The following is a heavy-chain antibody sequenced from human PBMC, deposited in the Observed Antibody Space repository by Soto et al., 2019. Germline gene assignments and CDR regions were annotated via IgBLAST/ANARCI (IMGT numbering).Heavy chain of an antibody. CDR2: FRSSGGT. V-gene: IGHV4-59*01. CDR3: ARESREHSSSGGLDV. Sequence: SETLSLTCTVSGDSISSYNLAWIRQPPGKGLEWIGYFRSSGGTSYNPSLKSRVAISADASTKQFSLKLRSVTAADTAVYYCARESREHSSSGGLDVWGQGTTVTVSS. J-gene: IGHJ6*02. CDR1: GDSISSYN. D-gene: IGHD1-26*01.